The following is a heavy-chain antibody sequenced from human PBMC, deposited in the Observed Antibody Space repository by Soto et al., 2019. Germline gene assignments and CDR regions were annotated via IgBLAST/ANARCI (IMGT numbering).Heavy chain of an antibody. CDR2: IKQDGSEK. J-gene: IGHJ6*02. Sequence: GGSLRLSCAASGFTFSSYWMSWVRQAPGKGLEWVANIKQDGSEKYYVDSVKGRFTISRDNAKNSLYLQMNSLRAEDTAVYYCARDQQWLVWDYYYGMDVWGQGTTVTVSS. CDR1: GFTFSSYW. V-gene: IGHV3-7*01. CDR3: ARDQQWLVWDYYYGMDV. D-gene: IGHD6-19*01.